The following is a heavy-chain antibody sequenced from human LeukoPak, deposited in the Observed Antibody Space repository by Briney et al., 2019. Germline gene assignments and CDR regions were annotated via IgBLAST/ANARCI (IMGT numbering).Heavy chain of an antibody. CDR2: IYSGGST. D-gene: IGHD6-13*01. CDR1: GFTLSSNY. V-gene: IGHV3-66*04. Sequence: PGGSLRLSCAASGFTLSSNYMSWVRRAPGRGLEWVSVIYSGGSTYYADSVKGRFTISRDNSKNTLYLQMNSLRAEDTAVYYCARLDSSSWHTPHFDYWGQGTLVTVSS. CDR3: ARLDSSSWHTPHFDY. J-gene: IGHJ4*02.